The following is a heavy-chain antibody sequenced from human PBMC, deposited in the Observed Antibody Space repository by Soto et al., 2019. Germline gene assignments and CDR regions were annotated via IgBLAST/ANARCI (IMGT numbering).Heavy chain of an antibody. CDR3: ARRGTLSGRDAFDV. CDR1: GYYSSSYW. V-gene: IGHV5-51*01. D-gene: IGHD5-12*01. Sequence: PGESLKISCRGSGYYSSSYWIAWVRQMSGKGLEWLGSVYVSDSETKYGPSFQGQVTISADKYTNTAYLYWSSLKASDTAMYYCARRGTLSGRDAFDVWGEGTMVTVSS. CDR2: VYVSDSET. J-gene: IGHJ3*01.